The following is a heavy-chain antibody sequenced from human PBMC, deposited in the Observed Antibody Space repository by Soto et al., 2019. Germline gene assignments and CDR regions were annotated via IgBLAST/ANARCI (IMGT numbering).Heavy chain of an antibody. J-gene: IGHJ4*02. CDR3: ARAPYDSGSSYYFDS. CDR1: GGSFSGYY. Sequence: SETLSLTCAVYGGSFSGYYWSWIRQPPGKGLEWIGEINHSGSTNYNPSLKSRVTISVDTSKNQFSLKLSSVTAEDTAVHYCARAPYDSGSSYYFDSWGQGTLVTVSS. CDR2: INHSGST. V-gene: IGHV4-34*01. D-gene: IGHD3-10*01.